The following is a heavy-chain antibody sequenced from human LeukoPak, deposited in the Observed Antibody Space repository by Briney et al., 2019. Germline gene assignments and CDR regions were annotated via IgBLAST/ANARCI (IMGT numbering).Heavy chain of an antibody. CDR3: AKDPLVVTAKEEDCDY. CDR2: ISGSGGST. CDR1: GFTFSSYA. Sequence: GGSLRLSCAASGFTFSSYAMSWVRQTPGKGLEWVSAISGSGGSTYYADSVKGRFTISRDNSKNTLYLQTNSLRAEDTTVYYCAKDPLVVTAKEEDCDYWGQGTLVTVSS. D-gene: IGHD2-21*02. J-gene: IGHJ4*02. V-gene: IGHV3-23*01.